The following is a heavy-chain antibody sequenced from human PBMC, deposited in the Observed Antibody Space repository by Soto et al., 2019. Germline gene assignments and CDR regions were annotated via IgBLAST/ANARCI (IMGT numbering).Heavy chain of an antibody. V-gene: IGHV3-23*01. CDR2: ISGSGETT. J-gene: IGHJ4*01. Sequence: GALRISCAASGFTFSSYAMSWVRQAPGKGLEWVSAISGSGETTYYADSVKGRFTISRDNSKNTLYLQMNSLRADDTAVYYCVLWFLYYFDDGGPGTLVTVS. CDR1: GFTFSSYA. D-gene: IGHD3-10*01. CDR3: VLWFLYYFDD.